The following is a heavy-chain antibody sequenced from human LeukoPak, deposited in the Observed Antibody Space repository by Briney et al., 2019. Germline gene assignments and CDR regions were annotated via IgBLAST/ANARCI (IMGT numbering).Heavy chain of an antibody. J-gene: IGHJ6*02. CDR3: ARAVGGSSSWFGSDYYYGMDV. CDR1: GGSISSRNW. Sequence: SGTLSLTCAVSGGSISSRNWWSWVRQPPGKGLEWIGEIYHSGSTNYNPSLKSRVTISVDTSKNQFSLKLSSVTAADTAVYYCARAVGGSSSWFGSDYYYGMDVWGQGTTVTVSS. D-gene: IGHD6-13*01. V-gene: IGHV4-4*02. CDR2: IYHSGST.